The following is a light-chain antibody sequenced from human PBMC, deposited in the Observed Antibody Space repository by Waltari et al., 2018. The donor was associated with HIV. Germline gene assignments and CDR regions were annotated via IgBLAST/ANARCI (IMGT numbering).Light chain of an antibody. Sequence: QSVLTQPASVSGSPGQSVTISCTGTSSDFGFDTYVSWYQQYPGKAPTLIIYEVSSRPSGVSDRFSGSKSGNTASLTISGLQYEDEADYFCTSYTTSDTLRFGGGTKVIVL. CDR2: EVS. CDR1: SSDFGFDTY. CDR3: TSYTTSDTLR. V-gene: IGLV2-14*03. J-gene: IGLJ3*02.